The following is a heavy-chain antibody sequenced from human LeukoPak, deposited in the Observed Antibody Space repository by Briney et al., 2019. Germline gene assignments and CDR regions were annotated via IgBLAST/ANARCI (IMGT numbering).Heavy chain of an antibody. CDR1: GYTFTGYY. D-gene: IGHD2-2*01. V-gene: IGHV1-2*02. CDR3: ARVGFSSSFDY. J-gene: IGHJ4*02. CDR2: IYPNSGST. Sequence: GASVKVSCKASGYTFTGYYLHWVRQAPGQGLEWMGWIYPNSGSTNYAQKFQGRVTMTRDTSITTAYMGLSRLRSDDTAVYFCARVGFSSSFDYWGRGTLVTVSS.